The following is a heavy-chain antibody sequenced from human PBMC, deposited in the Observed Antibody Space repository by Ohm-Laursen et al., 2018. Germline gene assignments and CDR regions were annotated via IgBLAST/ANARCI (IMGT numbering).Heavy chain of an antibody. Sequence: SSLRLSCAASGFTFDDFAMHWVRQAPGKGLEWVSGISWNSGTIAYADSVKGRFTISRDNAKNSLYLQMNSLRAEDTALYYCAKEGGGYYLDYWGQGTLVTVSS. CDR2: ISWNSGTI. CDR1: GFTFDDFA. J-gene: IGHJ4*02. D-gene: IGHD3-22*01. CDR3: AKEGGGYYLDY. V-gene: IGHV3-9*01.